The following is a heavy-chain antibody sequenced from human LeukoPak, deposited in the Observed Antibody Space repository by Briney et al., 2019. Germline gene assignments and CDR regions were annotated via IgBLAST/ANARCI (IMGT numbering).Heavy chain of an antibody. V-gene: IGHV1-2*06. CDR2: INPNSGGGT. CDR1: GYTFTSYY. J-gene: IGHJ4*02. CDR3: ARIINGWYYFDY. Sequence: ASVKVSCKASGYTFTSYYMHWVRQAPGQGLEWMGRINPNSGGGTNYAQKFQGRVTMTGDTSISTAYMELSRLRSDDTAVYYCARIINGWYYFDYWGQGTLVTVSS. D-gene: IGHD6-19*01.